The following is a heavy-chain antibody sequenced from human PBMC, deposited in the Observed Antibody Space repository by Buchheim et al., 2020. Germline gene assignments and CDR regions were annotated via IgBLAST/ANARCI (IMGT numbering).Heavy chain of an antibody. J-gene: IGHJ6*02. CDR1: GGSFSGFY. CDR3: ATRSCSSRACSRSRRDYYYGMDV. D-gene: IGHD2-2*01. V-gene: IGHV4-34*01. Sequence: QVQLQQWGAGLLKPSGTLSLTCAVSGGSFSGFYWSWFRQSPERGLEWIGEINHSGGTNYNPSPKSRVIISVDTSTNQFSLRLTSVTGADTAVYYCATRSCSSRACSRSRRDYYYGMDVWGQGTT. CDR2: INHSGGT.